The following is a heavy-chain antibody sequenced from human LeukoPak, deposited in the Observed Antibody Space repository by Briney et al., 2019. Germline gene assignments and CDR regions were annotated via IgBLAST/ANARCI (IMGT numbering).Heavy chain of an antibody. J-gene: IGHJ6*03. V-gene: IGHV1-2*02. Sequence: GASVKVSCKASGYTFTGYYMHWVRQAPGQGLEWMGWINPNSGGTNYAQKFQGRVTMTRDTSISTAYMELSRLRSDDTAVYYCARDPYPQPYYMDVWGKGTTVTISS. CDR3: ARDPYPQPYYMDV. CDR2: INPNSGGT. CDR1: GYTFTGYY. D-gene: IGHD2-2*01.